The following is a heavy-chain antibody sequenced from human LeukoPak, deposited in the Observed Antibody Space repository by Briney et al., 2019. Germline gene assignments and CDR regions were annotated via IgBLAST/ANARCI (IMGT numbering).Heavy chain of an antibody. Sequence: PGGSLRLSCAASGFTFSSYSMNWVRQAPGKGLEWVAVISYDGSNKYYADSVKGRFTISRDNSKNTLYLQMNSLRAEDTAVYYCARDLEDYDILTGYYSWFDPWGQGTLVTVSS. V-gene: IGHV3-30*05. CDR1: GFTFSSYS. CDR3: ARDLEDYDILTGYYSWFDP. D-gene: IGHD3-9*01. CDR2: ISYDGSNK. J-gene: IGHJ5*02.